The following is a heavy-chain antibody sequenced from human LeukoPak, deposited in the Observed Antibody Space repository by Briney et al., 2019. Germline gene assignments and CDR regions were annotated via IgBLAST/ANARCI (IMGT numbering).Heavy chain of an antibody. CDR3: ARDAGARRRLLWFGEDDYYYGMDV. CDR2: INPSGGST. J-gene: IGHJ6*02. CDR1: GYTFTSYY. D-gene: IGHD3-10*01. Sequence: AASVKVSCKASGYTFTSYYMHWVRQAPGQGLEWMGIINPSGGSTNYAQKFQGRVTITADESTSTAYMELSSLRSEDTAVYYCARDAGARRRLLWFGEDDYYYGMDVWGQGTTVTVSS. V-gene: IGHV1-46*01.